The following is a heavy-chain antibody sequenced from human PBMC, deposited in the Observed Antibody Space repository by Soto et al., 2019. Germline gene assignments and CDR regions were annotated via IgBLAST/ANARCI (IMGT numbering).Heavy chain of an antibody. CDR3: ARHYYGSGSYNWFDP. CDR2: IYYSGST. CDR1: GGSISSSIYY. V-gene: IGHV4-39*01. Sequence: SETRSLTCTVSGGSISSSIYYWGWIRHPPGKGLEWIGSIYYSGSTYYNPSLKSRVTISVDTSKNQFSLKLSSVTAADTAVYYCARHYYGSGSYNWFDPWGQGPMMTVYS. J-gene: IGHJ5*02. D-gene: IGHD3-10*01.